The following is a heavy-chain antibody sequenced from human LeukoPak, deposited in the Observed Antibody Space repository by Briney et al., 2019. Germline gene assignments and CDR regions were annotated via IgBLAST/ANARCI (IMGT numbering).Heavy chain of an antibody. D-gene: IGHD3-10*01. CDR2: ISGSGGST. Sequence: GGSLRLSCAASEITFSSYAMGWVRQAPGKGLEWVSAISGSGGSTYYADSVKGRFTISRDNSKNTLYLQMNSLRAEDTAVYYCAKHVLLWFGEPLNPGYFDYWGQGTLVTVSS. CDR1: EITFSSYA. J-gene: IGHJ4*02. V-gene: IGHV3-23*01. CDR3: AKHVLLWFGEPLNPGYFDY.